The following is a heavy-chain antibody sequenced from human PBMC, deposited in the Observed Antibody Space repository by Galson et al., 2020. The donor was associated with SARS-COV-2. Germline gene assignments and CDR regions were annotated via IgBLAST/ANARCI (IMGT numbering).Heavy chain of an antibody. D-gene: IGHD3-3*01. Sequence: NSGGSLRLSCAASGFTFSDYYMSWIRQAPGKGLECVSYISSSGSTIYYAASVKGRFTISRDNAKNSLYLQMNSLRAEDTAVYYCARGDFWSGYYTDYWGQGTLVTVSS. CDR2: ISSSGSTI. J-gene: IGHJ4*02. CDR1: GFTFSDYY. CDR3: ARGDFWSGYYTDY. V-gene: IGHV3-11*01.